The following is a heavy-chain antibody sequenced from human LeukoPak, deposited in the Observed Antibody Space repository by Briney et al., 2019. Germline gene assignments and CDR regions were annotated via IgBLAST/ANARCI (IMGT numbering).Heavy chain of an antibody. J-gene: IGHJ5*02. CDR2: ISVGGGDT. V-gene: IGHV3-23*01. CDR3: AKDHCSINGCSNSFGP. D-gene: IGHD2-2*01. Sequence: GGSLRLSCEASGFIFSSYVMGWVRQAPGKGLEWVSSISVGGGDTFTADSVKGRFTVSRDSSKNTLYLQMDSLRVEDTAVYYCAKDHCSINGCSNSFGPWGQGTLVTVSS. CDR1: GFIFSSYV.